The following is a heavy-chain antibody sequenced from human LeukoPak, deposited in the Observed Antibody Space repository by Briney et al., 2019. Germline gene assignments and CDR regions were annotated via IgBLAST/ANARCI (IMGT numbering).Heavy chain of an antibody. CDR1: GFTFDDYA. J-gene: IGHJ4*02. V-gene: IGHV3-9*01. D-gene: IGHD7-27*01. CDR3: AREEGGKLGIDYYFDY. Sequence: GGSLRLSCAASGFTFDDYAMHWVRQAPGKGLEWVSGISWNSGSIGYADSVKGRFTISRDNSKNTLYLQMNSLRAEDTAMYYCAREEGGKLGIDYYFDYWGQGTLVTVSS. CDR2: ISWNSGSI.